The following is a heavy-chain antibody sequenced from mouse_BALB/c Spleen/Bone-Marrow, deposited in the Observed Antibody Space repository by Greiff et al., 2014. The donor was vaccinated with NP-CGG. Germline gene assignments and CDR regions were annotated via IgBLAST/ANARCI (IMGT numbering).Heavy chain of an antibody. D-gene: IGHD2-14*01. V-gene: IGHV14-3*02. Sequence: EVMLVESGAELVKPGASVKLSCTASGFNIKDTYMHWVKQRPEQGLEWIGGIDPANGNTKYDPKFQGKATITADTSSNTAYLQLSSLTSEDTAVYYCARYRLGTYFDYWGQGTTLTVSS. CDR2: IDPANGNT. CDR1: GFNIKDTY. CDR3: ARYRLGTYFDY. J-gene: IGHJ2*01.